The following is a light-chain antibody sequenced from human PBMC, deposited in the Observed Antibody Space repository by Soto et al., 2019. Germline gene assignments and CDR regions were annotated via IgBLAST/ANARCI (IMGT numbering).Light chain of an antibody. CDR3: QQYGSSPPNA. Sequence: EIVLTQSPGTLSLSPGERATLSCRASQSVSSSYLAWYQQKPGQAPRLLIYGASSRATRIPDRFSGSGSGTDLPLTISRLEPEDCAVYYCQQYGSSPPNAFGQGTTREIK. CDR2: GAS. V-gene: IGKV3-20*01. J-gene: IGKJ2*01. CDR1: QSVSSSY.